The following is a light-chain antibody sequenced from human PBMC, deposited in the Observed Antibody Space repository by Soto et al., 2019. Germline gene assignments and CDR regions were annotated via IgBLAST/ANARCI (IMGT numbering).Light chain of an antibody. CDR1: SSNIGSDY. CDR2: TDN. CDR3: SAWDDSLQSVV. V-gene: IGLV1-47*02. Sequence: QSVLIQPPSASGTPGQTVTISCSGSSSNIGSDYVYWYQQLPGTAPKLLIYTDNQRPSGVPDRFSGSKSGTSGSLAISGRRSEDEAEYFCSAWDDSLQSVVFGGGTKLTVL. J-gene: IGLJ2*01.